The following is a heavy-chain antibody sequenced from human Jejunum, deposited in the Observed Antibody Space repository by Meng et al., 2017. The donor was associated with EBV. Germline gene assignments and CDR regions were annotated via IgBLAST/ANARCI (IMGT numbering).Heavy chain of an antibody. J-gene: IGHJ4*02. CDR2: VDPEDDET. CDR3: ATGHYNWKYPDY. Sequence: GQVVKSGTEVKKPGATVKISCKVSGYTFTDYYMHWVQQAPGKGLEWMGLVDPEDDETMYSEKFQGRLTITADTSTDTTYMELSSLRSEDTAVYYCATGHYNWKYPDYWGQGTLVTVSS. CDR1: GYTFTDYY. D-gene: IGHD1-7*01. V-gene: IGHV1-69-2*01.